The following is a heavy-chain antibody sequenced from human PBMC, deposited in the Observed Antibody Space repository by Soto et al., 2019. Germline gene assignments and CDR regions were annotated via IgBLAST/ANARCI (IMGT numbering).Heavy chain of an antibody. CDR2: IYYSGTT. J-gene: IGHJ5*02. CDR1: GGSIDSANYY. D-gene: IGHD3-16*01. Sequence: PSETLSLTCRVSGGSIDSANYYWTWIRQLPGKGPEWIGNIYYSGTTFYNPSLKSRLTISIDTSRNQFSLQLTSVTAADTAVYYCARIGDYDYVWGPLKAWGQGTLVTVSS. V-gene: IGHV4-31*03. CDR3: ARIGDYDYVWGPLKA.